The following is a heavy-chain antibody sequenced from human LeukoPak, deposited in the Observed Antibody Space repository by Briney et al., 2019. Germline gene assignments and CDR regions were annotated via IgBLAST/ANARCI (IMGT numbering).Heavy chain of an antibody. CDR1: GGSFSGYY. V-gene: IGHV4-34*01. J-gene: IGHJ5*02. D-gene: IGHD3-16*01. Sequence: PSETLSLTCAVYGGSFSGYYWSWIRQPPGKGLEWIGSIYDSGSTYYNPSLKSRVTISVDTSKNQFSLKLNSVTAADTAVYYCARHFGPWGQGTLVTVSS. CDR2: IYDSGST. CDR3: ARHFGP.